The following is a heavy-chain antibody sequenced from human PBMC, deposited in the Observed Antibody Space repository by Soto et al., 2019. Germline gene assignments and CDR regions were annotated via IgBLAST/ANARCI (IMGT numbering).Heavy chain of an antibody. CDR2: FKSKTDGGTT. CDR1: GFTFSNAW. D-gene: IGHD2-2*02. J-gene: IGHJ6*04. Sequence: EVQLEESGGGLVKPGGSLRLSCAASGFTFSNAWMSWVRQAPGKGPEWVGRFKSKTDGGTTDYAAPVKGRFTISSDDSKTTLYLQMNSLQTEDTAVYDCTTAPILGYCTGTSCSTWDVWGKGTTVTVSS. V-gene: IGHV3-15*01. CDR3: TTAPILGYCTGTSCSTWDV.